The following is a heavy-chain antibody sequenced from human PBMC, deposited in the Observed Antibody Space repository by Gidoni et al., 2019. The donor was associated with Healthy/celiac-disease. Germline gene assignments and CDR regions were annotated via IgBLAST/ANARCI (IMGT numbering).Heavy chain of an antibody. CDR3: ARSPRGYYGMDV. J-gene: IGHJ6*02. D-gene: IGHD3-16*01. Sequence: EEQLVESGGGLVQPGGPLRLSCAAAGITFSDHYMDWVRQAPGKGLEWVGRTISKANGYTTEYAASVKGIFTISRDDSKTSLYLQMNSLKTEDTAVYYCARSPRGYYGMDVWGQGTTVTVSS. V-gene: IGHV3-72*01. CDR2: TISKANGYTT. CDR1: GITFSDHY.